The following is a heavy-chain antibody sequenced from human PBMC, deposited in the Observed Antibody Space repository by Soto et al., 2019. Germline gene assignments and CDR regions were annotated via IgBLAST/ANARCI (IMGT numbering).Heavy chain of an antibody. CDR3: ARSNVNTAMVIYYYYHIDV. CDR2: IYYSGST. D-gene: IGHD5-18*01. V-gene: IGHV4-59*08. Sequence: TLSLTCTVSGGSISSYYWSWIRQPPGKGLEWIGYIYYSGSTNYNPSLTSRVTISVDTSKNQFSLKLSSVTAADTAVYFCARSNVNTAMVIYYYYHIDVWGKGTTVTVSS. CDR1: GGSISSYY. J-gene: IGHJ6*03.